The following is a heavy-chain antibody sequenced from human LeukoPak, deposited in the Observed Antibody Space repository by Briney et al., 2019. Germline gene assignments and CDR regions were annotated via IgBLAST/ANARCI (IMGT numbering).Heavy chain of an antibody. V-gene: IGHV4-59*01. D-gene: IGHD1-26*01. CDR2: IYYSGST. CDR1: GGSISSYY. J-gene: IGHJ4*02. Sequence: PSETLSLTCTVSGGSISSYYWSWIRQPPGKGLEWIGYIYYSGSTNYNPSLKSRVTISVDTSKNQFSLKLSSVTAADTAVYYCARLAWELLDYFDYWGQGTLVTVSS. CDR3: ARLAWELLDYFDY.